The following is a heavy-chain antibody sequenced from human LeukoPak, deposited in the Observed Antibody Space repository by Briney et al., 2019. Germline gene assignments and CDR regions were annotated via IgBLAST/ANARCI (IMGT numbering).Heavy chain of an antibody. J-gene: IGHJ4*02. Sequence: SETLSLTCTVSGGSISSGDYYWSWIRQPPGKGLEWIGYIYYSGSTYYNPSLKSRLIMSVDTSKNQFSLKLSFVTAADTALYYCVRGLDSSSYVDSWGQGTLVTVSS. CDR3: VRGLDSSSYVDS. CDR2: IYYSGST. D-gene: IGHD6-13*01. V-gene: IGHV4-30-4*01. CDR1: GGSISSGDYY.